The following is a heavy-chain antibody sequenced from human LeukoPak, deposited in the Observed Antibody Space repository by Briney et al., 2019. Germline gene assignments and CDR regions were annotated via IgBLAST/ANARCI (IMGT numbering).Heavy chain of an antibody. CDR1: AFTFSRYG. D-gene: IGHD3-10*01. CDR2: ISFDGSNT. J-gene: IGHJ4*02. Sequence: PGGSLRLSCAASAFTFSRYGMPWVRQAPGKGLEWVSIISFDGSNTYYGDSVRGRFTISRDNSKNMVDLQMDSLRVEDTAVYYCARDLNARKDGLHFGADCWGQGSLVTVSS. CDR3: ARDLNARKDGLHFGADC. V-gene: IGHV3-33*01.